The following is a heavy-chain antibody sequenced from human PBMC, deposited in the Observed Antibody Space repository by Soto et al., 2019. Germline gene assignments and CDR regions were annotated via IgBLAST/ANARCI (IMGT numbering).Heavy chain of an antibody. V-gene: IGHV4-59*01. CDR1: GGSIRDYF. CDR2: IYYSGRT. D-gene: IGHD4-17*01. CDR3: ARVGGDDFGDSGGFDY. J-gene: IGHJ4*02. Sequence: PSETLSLTCTVSGGSIRDYFWTWIRQPPGKGLEWIGYIYYSGRTNYNPPLKSRVSISVDTSKNHFSLQLSSVTAADTAVYYCARVGGDDFGDSGGFDYWGQGTLVTVSS.